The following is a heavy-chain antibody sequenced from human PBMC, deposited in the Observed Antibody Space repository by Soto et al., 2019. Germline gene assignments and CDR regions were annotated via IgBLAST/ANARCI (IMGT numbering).Heavy chain of an antibody. J-gene: IGHJ6*02. Sequence: GASVKVSCKASGGTFSSYAISWVRQAPGQGLEWVGGIIPIFGTANYAQKFQGRVTITADESTSTAYMELSSLRSEDTAVYYCARSVGSRSYYPNPYYYYGMDVWGRGPTGTFAS. CDR1: GGTFSSYA. CDR2: IIPIFGTA. CDR3: ARSVGSRSYYPNPYYYYGMDV. D-gene: IGHD3-10*01. V-gene: IGHV1-69*13.